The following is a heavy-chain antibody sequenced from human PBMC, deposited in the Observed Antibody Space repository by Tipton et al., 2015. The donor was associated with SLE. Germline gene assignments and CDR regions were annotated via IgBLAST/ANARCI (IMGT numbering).Heavy chain of an antibody. D-gene: IGHD1-1*01. J-gene: IGHJ5*01. CDR3: ARWSPREGSPTGTVGLDP. CDR2: IYTGGST. CDR1: GGSINSGIYY. Sequence: GLVKPSGTLSLTCTVSGGSINSGIYYWSWIRQPAGKGLEWIGRIYTGGSTTYNPSLKSRVTISLDTSKNQFSLKLSSVTAADSAIYYCARWSPREGSPTGTVGLDPWGQGTLVTVSS. V-gene: IGHV4-61*02.